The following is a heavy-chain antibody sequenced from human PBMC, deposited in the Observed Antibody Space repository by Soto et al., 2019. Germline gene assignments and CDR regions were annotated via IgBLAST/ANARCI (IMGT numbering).Heavy chain of an antibody. CDR2: IYYSGST. J-gene: IGHJ5*02. V-gene: IGHV4-39*01. CDR3: ARATIWFGELFGWFDP. D-gene: IGHD3-10*01. Sequence: SETLSLTCTVSGGSISSSSYYWGWIRQPPGKGLEWIGSIYYSGSTYYNPSLKSRVTISVDTSKNQFSLKLSSVTAADTAVYYCARATIWFGELFGWFDPWGQGTLVTVSS. CDR1: GGSISSSSYY.